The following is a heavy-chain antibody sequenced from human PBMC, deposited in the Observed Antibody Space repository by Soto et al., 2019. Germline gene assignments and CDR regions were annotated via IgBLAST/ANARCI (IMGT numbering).Heavy chain of an antibody. CDR2: VSGYNGEA. CDR1: GYTFSTYG. Sequence: QVPLGQSGAEVKKPGASVKVSCKASGYTFSTYGVNWVRQAPGQGPEWKWWVSGYNGEANYSQQFRGRVTMTTDTSTSTAYMDLRYLGPADTAVYYCTTGMSSSTWDLRNWGQGTLVTVSS. V-gene: IGHV1-18*01. J-gene: IGHJ4*02. D-gene: IGHD6-13*01. CDR3: TTGMSSSTWDLRN.